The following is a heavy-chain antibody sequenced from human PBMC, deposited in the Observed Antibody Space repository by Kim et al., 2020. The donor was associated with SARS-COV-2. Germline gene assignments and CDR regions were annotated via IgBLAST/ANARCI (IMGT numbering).Heavy chain of an antibody. CDR1: GFTFSSYG. CDR3: AKDGHVDTAMDRYYYYYGMDV. V-gene: IGHV3-30*18. J-gene: IGHJ6*02. CDR2: ISYDGSNK. Sequence: GGSLRLSCAASGFTFSSYGMHWVRQAPGKGLEWVAVISYDGSNKYYADSVKGRFTISRDNSKNTLYLQMNSLRAEDTAVYYCAKDGHVDTAMDRYYYYYGMDVWGQGTTVTVSS. D-gene: IGHD5-18*01.